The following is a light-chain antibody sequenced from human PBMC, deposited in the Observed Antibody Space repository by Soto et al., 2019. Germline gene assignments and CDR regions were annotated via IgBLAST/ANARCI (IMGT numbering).Light chain of an antibody. CDR1: SSDVGGYNY. J-gene: IGLJ1*01. Sequence: QSVLTQPASVSGSPGQSITISCTGTSSDVGGYNYVSWYQQHPGKAPKLMIYEVSNRPSGVSNRFSGSKSGNTASLTISGLQAEDEAEYYCSSYTSSSTLLYVFGTGNKVTVL. CDR3: SSYTSSSTLLYV. V-gene: IGLV2-14*01. CDR2: EVS.